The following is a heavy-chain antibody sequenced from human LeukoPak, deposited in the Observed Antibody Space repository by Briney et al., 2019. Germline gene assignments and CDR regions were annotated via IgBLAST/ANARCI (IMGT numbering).Heavy chain of an antibody. CDR2: ISSSSYI. CDR3: ARGASDYGDYDRYFDY. CDR1: GFTFSSYS. V-gene: IGHV3-21*01. D-gene: IGHD4-17*01. Sequence: PGGSLRLSCAASGFTFSSYSMNWVRQAPGKGLEWVSSISSSSYIYYADSVKGRFTISRDNAKNSLYLQMNSLRAEDTAVYYCARGASDYGDYDRYFDYWGQGTLVTVSS. J-gene: IGHJ4*02.